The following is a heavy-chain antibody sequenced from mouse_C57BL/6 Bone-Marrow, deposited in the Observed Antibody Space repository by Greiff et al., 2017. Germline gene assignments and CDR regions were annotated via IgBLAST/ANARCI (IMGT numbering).Heavy chain of an antibody. J-gene: IGHJ1*03. V-gene: IGHV7-1*01. CDR2: SRNKANDYTT. Sequence: EVKLMESGGGLVQSGRSLRLSCATSGFTFSDFYMEWVRQAPGKGLEWIAASRNKANDYTTEYSASVKGRFIVSRYTSQSILYLHMNALRAQNTAIYYCVRDNYGSSHWYFDVWGTGTTVTVSS. CDR3: VRDNYGSSHWYFDV. CDR1: GFTFSDFY. D-gene: IGHD1-1*01.